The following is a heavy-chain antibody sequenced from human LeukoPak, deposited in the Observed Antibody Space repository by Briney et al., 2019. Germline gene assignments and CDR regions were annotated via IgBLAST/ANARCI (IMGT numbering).Heavy chain of an antibody. Sequence: GRSLRLSCAASGFTFSSYGMHWVRQAPGKGLEWVAVISYDGSNKYYADSVKGRFTISRDNSKNTLYLQMNSLRAEDTAVYYCVRTPPNWGADYWGQGTLVTVSS. V-gene: IGHV3-30*03. CDR1: GFTFSSYG. J-gene: IGHJ4*02. CDR2: ISYDGSNK. CDR3: VRTPPNWGADY. D-gene: IGHD7-27*01.